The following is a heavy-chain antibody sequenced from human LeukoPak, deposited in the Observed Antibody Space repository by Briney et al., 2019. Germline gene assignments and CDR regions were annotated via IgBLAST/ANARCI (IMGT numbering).Heavy chain of an antibody. CDR2: INPNSGGT. V-gene: IGHV1-2*04. Sequence: ASVKVSCKASGYTFTGYYMHWVRQAPGQGLEWMGWINPNSGGTNYAQKFQGWVTMTRDTSISTAYMELTRLRSDDTAVYYCARETSSDSFDYWGRGTLVTVSS. J-gene: IGHJ4*02. D-gene: IGHD3-22*01. CDR1: GYTFTGYY. CDR3: ARETSSDSFDY.